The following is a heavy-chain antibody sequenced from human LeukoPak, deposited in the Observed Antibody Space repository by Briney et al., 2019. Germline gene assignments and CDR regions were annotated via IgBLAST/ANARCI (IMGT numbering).Heavy chain of an antibody. CDR2: ISTSSSYI. V-gene: IGHV3-21*01. Sequence: PGGSLRLSCAASGFTFSSFSMNWVRQAPGKGLEWVSSISTSSSYIYYADSVKGRFTISRDNAKNSLYLQMNSLRAEDTAAYYCARDPSGYDFLRFDYWGQGTLVTVSS. CDR3: ARDPSGYDFLRFDY. CDR1: GFTFSSFS. D-gene: IGHD5-12*01. J-gene: IGHJ4*02.